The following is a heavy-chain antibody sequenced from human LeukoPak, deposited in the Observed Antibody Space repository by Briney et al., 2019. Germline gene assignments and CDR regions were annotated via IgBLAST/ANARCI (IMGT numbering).Heavy chain of an antibody. Sequence: SGGSLRLSCAASGFTFDDYAMHWVRQAPGKGLEWVSLISGDGGSTYYADSVRGRFTISRDNSKNSLYLHMNSVRSEDTALYYCAKDELIVAASFSYWGQGAPVTVAS. CDR1: GFTFDDYA. V-gene: IGHV3-43*02. CDR3: AKDELIVAASFSY. J-gene: IGHJ4*02. D-gene: IGHD5-12*01. CDR2: ISGDGGST.